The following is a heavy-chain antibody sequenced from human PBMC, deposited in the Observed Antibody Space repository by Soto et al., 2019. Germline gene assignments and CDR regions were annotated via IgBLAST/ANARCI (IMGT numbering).Heavy chain of an antibody. CDR2: INPSGGST. V-gene: IGHV1-46*03. CDR1: VYTFTSYY. J-gene: IGHJ6*03. Sequence: ASVKVCCKASVYTFTSYYMHWVRQATGQGLEWMGIINPSGGSTSYAQKFQGRVTMTRDTSTSTVYMELSSLRSEDTAVYYCARDHEYSGYDSSYYYYYYYMDVWGKGTTVTVSS. D-gene: IGHD5-12*01. CDR3: ARDHEYSGYDSSYYYYYYYMDV.